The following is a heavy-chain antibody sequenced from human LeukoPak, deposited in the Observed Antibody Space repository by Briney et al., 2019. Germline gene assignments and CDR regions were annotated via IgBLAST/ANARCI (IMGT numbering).Heavy chain of an antibody. CDR2: ISGSGGST. Sequence: GGSLRLSCAASGFTFSSYAMHWARQAPGKGLEWVSGISGSGGSTNYADSVKGRFTISRDNSKNTLYLQMYSLRAEHTAVYYCAYDCLRRSCHVPGYFVYWGQGTLVTVSS. CDR3: AYDCLRRSCHVPGYFVY. D-gene: IGHD3-3*01. V-gene: IGHV3-23*01. CDR1: GFTFSSYA. J-gene: IGHJ4*02.